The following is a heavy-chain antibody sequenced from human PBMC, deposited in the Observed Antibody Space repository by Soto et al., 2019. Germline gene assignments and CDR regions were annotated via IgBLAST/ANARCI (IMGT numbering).Heavy chain of an antibody. J-gene: IGHJ3*02. CDR2: ISGSGGST. Sequence: GGSLRLSCAASGFTFSSYAMSWVRQAPGKGLEWVSAISGSGGSTYYADSVKGRFTISRDNAKNTLYLQMNSLRAEDTALYYCVKGQIPYYYDSSGPVGDAFDIWGQGTMVTVSS. CDR1: GFTFSSYA. V-gene: IGHV3-23*01. D-gene: IGHD3-22*01. CDR3: VKGQIPYYYDSSGPVGDAFDI.